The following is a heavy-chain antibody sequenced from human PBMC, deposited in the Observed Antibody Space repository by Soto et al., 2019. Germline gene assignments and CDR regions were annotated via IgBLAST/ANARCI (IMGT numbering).Heavy chain of an antibody. CDR3: ANYPTVTTSYYFDY. CDR2: ISGSGGST. J-gene: IGHJ4*02. CDR1: GFTFSSYA. V-gene: IGHV3-23*01. D-gene: IGHD4-17*01. Sequence: GGSLRLSCAASGFTFSSYAMSWVRQAPGKGLEWVSAISGSGGSTYYADSVKGRFTISRDNSKNTLYLQMNSLRAEDTAVYYCANYPTVTTSYYFDYWGQGTLVTVSS.